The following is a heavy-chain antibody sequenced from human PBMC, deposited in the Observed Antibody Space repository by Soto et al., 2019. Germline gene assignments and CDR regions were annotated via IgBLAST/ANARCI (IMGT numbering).Heavy chain of an antibody. CDR2: IYYSGST. D-gene: IGHD2-15*01. V-gene: IGHV4-61*01. Sequence: QVQLQESGPGLVKPSETLSLTCTVSGGSVSSGSYYWSWIRQPPGKGLEWIGYIYYSGSTNYNPSLKCRSPVSVDTSKTQFSSTLSSVTAADTAVYYCARGSGRNEAFGIWCQGTMVTVSS. CDR3: ARGSGRNEAFGI. CDR1: GGSVSSGSYY. J-gene: IGHJ3*02.